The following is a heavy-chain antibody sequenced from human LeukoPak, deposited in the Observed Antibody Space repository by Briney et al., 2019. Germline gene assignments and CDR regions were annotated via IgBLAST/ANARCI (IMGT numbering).Heavy chain of an antibody. D-gene: IGHD1-1*01. CDR1: GDSISRES. CDR3: ARRIQLWSYWHFDL. Sequence: PSETLSLTCTVSGDSISRESWSWIRQAPGKGLECIGYSYDSWRMNYNPSLQSRVTISLDTSKNRLSLQLNFVTAADTAVYYCARRIQLWSYWHFDLWGRGTLVTVTS. CDR2: SYDSWRM. V-gene: IGHV4-4*08. J-gene: IGHJ2*01.